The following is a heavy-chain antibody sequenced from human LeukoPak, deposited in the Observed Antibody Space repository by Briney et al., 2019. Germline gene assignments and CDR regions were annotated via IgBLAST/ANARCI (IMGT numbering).Heavy chain of an antibody. CDR3: AKCWRVVSGNWYLSFDS. Sequence: GGSLRLSCAASGFTFNNYGMHWVRQTPGKGLEWVSSISDRGDETYYADSVRGRFTISRDNSKNTLYLQMKSLGGDDTALYYCAKCWRVVSGNWYLSFDSWGQGTLVTVSS. D-gene: IGHD6-13*01. CDR1: GFTFNNYG. J-gene: IGHJ4*02. CDR2: ISDRGDET. V-gene: IGHV3-23*01.